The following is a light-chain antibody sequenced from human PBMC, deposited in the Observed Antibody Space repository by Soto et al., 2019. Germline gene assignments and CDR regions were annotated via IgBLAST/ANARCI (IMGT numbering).Light chain of an antibody. CDR3: MQALQNPSIT. V-gene: IGKV2-28*01. CDR1: QSLLHSNGYNY. CDR2: LGS. Sequence: DIVMTQSPLSLPVTPGEPASISCRSSQSLLHSNGYNYLDWYLQKPGQSPQLLIYLGSNRASGVPDRFSGSGSGTEFTLKISRVEADDVGVYYCMQALQNPSITFGQGTRLEIK. J-gene: IGKJ5*01.